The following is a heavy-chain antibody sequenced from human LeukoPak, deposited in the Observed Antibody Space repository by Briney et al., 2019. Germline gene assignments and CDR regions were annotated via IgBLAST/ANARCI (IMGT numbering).Heavy chain of an antibody. V-gene: IGHV1-2*02. D-gene: IGHD3-10*01. Sequence: ASVKVSCKASGYTFTGYYMHWVRQAPGQGLEWMGWINPNSGGTNYAQKFQGRVTMTRDTSISTAYMELSRLRSDDTAVYYCARGRYYYGSGSYEGYFDYWGQGTLVTVSS. CDR3: ARGRYYYGSGSYEGYFDY. CDR2: INPNSGGT. CDR1: GYTFTGYY. J-gene: IGHJ4*02.